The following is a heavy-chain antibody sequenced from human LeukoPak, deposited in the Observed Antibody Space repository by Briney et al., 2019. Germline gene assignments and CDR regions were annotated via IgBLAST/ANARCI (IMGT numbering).Heavy chain of an antibody. J-gene: IGHJ6*03. CDR2: IYTSGST. Sequence: SQTLSLTCTVSGGSISSGSYYWSWIRQPAGKGLEWIGRIYTSGSTNYNPSLKSRVTISVVTSKNQFSLKLSSVTAADTAVYYCARVTMTGYYYYYMDVWGKGTTVTVSS. D-gene: IGHD3-22*01. CDR1: GGSISSGSYY. V-gene: IGHV4-61*02. CDR3: ARVTMTGYYYYYMDV.